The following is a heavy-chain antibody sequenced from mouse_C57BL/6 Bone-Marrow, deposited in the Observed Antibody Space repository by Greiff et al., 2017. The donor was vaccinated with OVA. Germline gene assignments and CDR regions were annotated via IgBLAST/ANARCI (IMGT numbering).Heavy chain of an antibody. CDR1: GYTFTSYW. J-gene: IGHJ2*01. D-gene: IGHD2-2*01. CDR2: IDPSDSYT. CDR3: ARLNGYYPDY. V-gene: IGHV1-59*01. Sequence: QVQLQQPGAELVRPGTSVKLSCKASGYTFTSYWMHWVKQRPGQGLEWIGVIDPSDSYTNYNQKFKGKATLTVDTSSSTAYMQLSSLTSEDSAVYYCARLNGYYPDYWGQGTTLTVSS.